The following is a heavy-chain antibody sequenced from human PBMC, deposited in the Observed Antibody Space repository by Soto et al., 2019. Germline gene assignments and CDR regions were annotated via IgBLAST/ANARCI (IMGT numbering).Heavy chain of an antibody. Sequence: PSETLSRTCTVSCGSISSYYWSCIRQPPWKGLEWIVYIYYSGSNNYNPSLKSRVTISVDTSKNQFSLKLSSVTAADTAVYYCAREAGHGMEFWGQGTTVTVSS. CDR1: CGSISSYY. V-gene: IGHV4-59*01. J-gene: IGHJ6*01. CDR3: AREAGHGMEF. CDR2: IYYSGSN.